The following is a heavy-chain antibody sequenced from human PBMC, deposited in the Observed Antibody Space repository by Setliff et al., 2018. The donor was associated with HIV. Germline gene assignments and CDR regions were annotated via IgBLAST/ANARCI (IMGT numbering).Heavy chain of an antibody. CDR2: IYHSGST. CDR3: ARGRDSSNPDDAFDI. V-gene: IGHV4-30-2*01. Sequence: SETLSLTCAVSGGSISSGGYSWSWIRQPPGKGLEWIGYIYHSGSTYYNPSLKSRVTISVDRSKNQFSLKLSSVTAADTAVYYCARGRDSSNPDDAFDIWGQGTMVTV. CDR1: GGSISSGGYS. J-gene: IGHJ3*02. D-gene: IGHD3-22*01.